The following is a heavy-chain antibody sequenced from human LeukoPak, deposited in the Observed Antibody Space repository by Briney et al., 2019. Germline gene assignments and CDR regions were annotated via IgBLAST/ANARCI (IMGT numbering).Heavy chain of an antibody. J-gene: IGHJ4*02. CDR1: GFTFSGFS. D-gene: IGHD3-10*01. CDR3: ARAGSHWHYVY. CDR2: IKQDGSER. V-gene: IGHV3-7*01. Sequence: GGSLRLSCAASGFTFSGFSMSWVRQSPAKGLEWVANIKQDGSERYYVDSVKGRFTISRDNAKNSLSLQMNNLRVEDTAVYYCARAGSHWHYVYWGQGTVVTVSS.